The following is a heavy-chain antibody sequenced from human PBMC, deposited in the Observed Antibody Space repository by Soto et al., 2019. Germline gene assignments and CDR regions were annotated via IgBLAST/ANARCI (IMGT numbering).Heavy chain of an antibody. CDR2: IWYDGSNK. CDR1: GFTFSSYG. V-gene: IGHV3-33*01. Sequence: GGSLRLSCAASGFTFSSYGMHCVRQAPGKGLEWVAVIWYDGSNKYYADSVKGRFTISRDNSKNTLYLQMNSLRAEDTAVYYCARDGYNYNYFDYWGQGTRVTVSS. CDR3: ARDGYNYNYFDY. D-gene: IGHD5-12*01. J-gene: IGHJ4*02.